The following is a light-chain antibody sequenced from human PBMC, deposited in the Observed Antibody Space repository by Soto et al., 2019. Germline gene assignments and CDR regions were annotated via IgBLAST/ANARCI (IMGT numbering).Light chain of an antibody. CDR3: QQSYSGFT. CDR1: QSISSY. Sequence: DIQMTQSPSSLSASVGDRVTITCRASQSISSYLNWYQQKPGKAPKFLIYAASSLQSGAPSRFSGSGSGTDFTLTISSLQPEDSATYYCQQSYSGFTFGPGTKVDIK. V-gene: IGKV1-39*01. CDR2: AAS. J-gene: IGKJ3*01.